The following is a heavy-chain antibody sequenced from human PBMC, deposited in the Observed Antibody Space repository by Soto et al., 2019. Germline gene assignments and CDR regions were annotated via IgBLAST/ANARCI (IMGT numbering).Heavy chain of an antibody. V-gene: IGHV1-69*02. J-gene: IGHJ4*02. CDR2: IIPILGIA. Sequence: QVQLVQSGAEVKKPGPSVKVSCKASGGTFSSYTISWVRQAPGQGLEWMGRIIPILGIANYAQKFQGRVTLTADKSTRTAYRAVRRLRSEYPGVCYFARATQDCSGGSCYSYYFGYWGQGSLVTASS. D-gene: IGHD2-15*01. CDR1: GGTFSSYT. CDR3: ARATQDCSGGSCYSYYFGY.